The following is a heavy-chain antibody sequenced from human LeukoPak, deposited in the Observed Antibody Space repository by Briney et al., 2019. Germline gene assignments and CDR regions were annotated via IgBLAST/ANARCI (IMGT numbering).Heavy chain of an antibody. CDR3: AKRAVARSFDY. CDR1: GFTFSNYA. Sequence: GGSLRLSCAASGFTFSNYAMNWVRQAPGKGLEWVSAISGDGGGTYYADSVKGRFTISRDNSKNTLYLQMNSLRAEDTAVYYCAKRAVARSFDYWGQGTLVTVSS. CDR2: ISGDGGGT. V-gene: IGHV3-23*01. J-gene: IGHJ4*02. D-gene: IGHD6-19*01.